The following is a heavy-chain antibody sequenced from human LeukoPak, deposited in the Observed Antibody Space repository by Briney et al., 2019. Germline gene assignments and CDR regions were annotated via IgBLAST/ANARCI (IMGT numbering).Heavy chain of an antibody. CDR1: GGSISGYY. V-gene: IGHV4-59*01. Sequence: PSETLSLTCTVSGGSISGYYWSWIRQPPGKGLEWIGYIYSSGSTNYNPSLESRVTISEDTSKNQFSLNLTSVTAADTAVYYCARILAATAGSMDVWGRGTTVTVSS. CDR2: IYSSGST. J-gene: IGHJ6*03. CDR3: ARILAATAGSMDV. D-gene: IGHD1-14*01.